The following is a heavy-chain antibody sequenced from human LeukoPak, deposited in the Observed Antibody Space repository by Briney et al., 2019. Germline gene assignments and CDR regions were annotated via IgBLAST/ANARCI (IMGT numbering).Heavy chain of an antibody. D-gene: IGHD2-2*01. J-gene: IGHJ2*01. CDR3: ATLDSTKSEL. Sequence: GGSLRLSCVASGFRFGRDWISWVRQAPGEGLEWVACVKKDGTEKNYVVSVWGRFTVSVDNGKNSLYLQMNSLRAEDTAKYYCATLDSTKSELWGRGTAVIVSS. CDR1: GFRFGRDW. CDR2: VKKDGTEK. V-gene: IGHV3-7*01.